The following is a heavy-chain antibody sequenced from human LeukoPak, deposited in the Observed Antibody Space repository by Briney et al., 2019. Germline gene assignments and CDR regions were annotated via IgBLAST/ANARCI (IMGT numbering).Heavy chain of an antibody. CDR2: IYCSGST. CDR1: GGSISSGGYY. Sequence: SETLSLTCTVSGGSISSGGYYWSWIRQHPGKGLEWIGYIYCSGSTYYNPSLKSRVTISEDTSKNQFSLKLSSVTAADTAVYYCASRIDYSYGIDYWGQGTLVTVSS. J-gene: IGHJ4*02. D-gene: IGHD5-18*01. V-gene: IGHV4-31*03. CDR3: ASRIDYSYGIDY.